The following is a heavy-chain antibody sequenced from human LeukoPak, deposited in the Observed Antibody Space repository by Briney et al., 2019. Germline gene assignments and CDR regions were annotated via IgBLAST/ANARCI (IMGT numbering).Heavy chain of an antibody. Sequence: GGSLRLSCAASGFTFTSFSFNWVRQAPGKGLEWVSSINTVATYIYYADSVRGRFTISRDNAKNSVYLQMDSLRAEDTGVYYCARLRRNGDSGGFYYYYDYWGQGTLVTVSA. J-gene: IGHJ4*02. V-gene: IGHV3-21*01. CDR3: ARLRRNGDSGGFYYYYDY. D-gene: IGHD3-22*01. CDR2: INTVATYI. CDR1: GFTFTSFS.